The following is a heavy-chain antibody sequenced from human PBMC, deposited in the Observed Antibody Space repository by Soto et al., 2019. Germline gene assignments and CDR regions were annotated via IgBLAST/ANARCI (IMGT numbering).Heavy chain of an antibody. Sequence: QLQLQESGPGLAKPSETLSLTCTVSGGSISSSSYYWRWIRQPPAKGLEWIGSIYYSGNTYYNPSLKSRVTISVDTSKNQFSLKLISVTAADTAVYYCARNVVVPAPAAFDIWGQGTMVTVSS. CDR3: ARNVVVPAPAAFDI. D-gene: IGHD2-2*01. CDR2: IYYSGNT. J-gene: IGHJ3*02. V-gene: IGHV4-39*01. CDR1: GGSISSSSYY.